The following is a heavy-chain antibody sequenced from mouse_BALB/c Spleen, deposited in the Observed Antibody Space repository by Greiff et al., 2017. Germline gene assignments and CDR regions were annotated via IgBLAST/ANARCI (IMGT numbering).Heavy chain of an antibody. CDR3: VRHGDSY. Sequence: EVMLVESGGGLVQPKGSLKLSCAASGFTFNTYAMNWVRQAPGKGLEWVARIRSKSNNYATYYADSVKDRFTISRDDSQSMLYLQMNNLKTEDTAMYYCVRHGDSYWGQGTLVTVSA. V-gene: IGHV10-1*02. J-gene: IGHJ3*01. CDR2: IRSKSNNYAT. CDR1: GFTFNTYA.